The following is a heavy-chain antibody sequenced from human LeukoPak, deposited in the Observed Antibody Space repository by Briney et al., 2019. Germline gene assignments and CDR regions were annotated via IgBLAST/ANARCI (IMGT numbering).Heavy chain of an antibody. V-gene: IGHV4-59*01. Sequence: PSETLSLTCTVSGGSISSYYWSWIRQPPGKGLEWIGYIYYSGSTNYNPSLKSRVIISVDTSKNQFSLKLSSVTAADTAVYYCARGDDWLDYWGQGTLVTVSS. J-gene: IGHJ4*02. CDR1: GGSISSYY. D-gene: IGHD2-21*01. CDR2: IYYSGST. CDR3: ARGDDWLDY.